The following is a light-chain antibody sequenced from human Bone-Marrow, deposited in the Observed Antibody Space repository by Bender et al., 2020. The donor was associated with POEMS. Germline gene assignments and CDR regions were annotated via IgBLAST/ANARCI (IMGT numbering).Light chain of an antibody. CDR2: GYN. V-gene: IGLV1-40*01. J-gene: IGLJ3*02. Sequence: QSVLTQPPSVSGAPGQRVTISCTGSSSNTGSGYDINWYQHLPGTAPNLLIYGYNNRPSGVPDRFSGSKSGTSASLAITGLQAEDEGDYNCQSYDKGLGGWVFGGGTKRTVL. CDR3: QSYDKGLGGWV. CDR1: SSNTGSGYD.